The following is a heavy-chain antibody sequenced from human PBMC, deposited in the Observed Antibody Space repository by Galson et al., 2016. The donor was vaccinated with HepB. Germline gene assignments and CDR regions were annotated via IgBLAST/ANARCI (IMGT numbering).Heavy chain of an antibody. Sequence: SETLSLTCSVSSGSISSVTYYWAWIRQPPGKGLEWLGTLYYDGSTYHNSSLRSQATFFVDTSRNQFSLQLTSVTAADTAVYYCAASSGWWRLDSWGQGILVTVSS. CDR2: LYYDGST. J-gene: IGHJ4*02. CDR1: SGSISSVTYY. V-gene: IGHV4-39*01. CDR3: AASSGWWRLDS. D-gene: IGHD6-19*01.